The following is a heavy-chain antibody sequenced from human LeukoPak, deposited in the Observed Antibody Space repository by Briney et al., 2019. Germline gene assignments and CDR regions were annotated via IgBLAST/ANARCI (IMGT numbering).Heavy chain of an antibody. CDR2: IIPIFGTA. J-gene: IGHJ4*02. Sequence: ASVKASCKASGGTFSSYAISWVRQAPGQGLEWMGGIIPIFGTANYAQKFQGRVTITADESTSTAYMELSSLRSEDTAVYYCARDMSGPYSGYDWHYWGQGTLVTVSS. CDR1: GGTFSSYA. V-gene: IGHV1-69*13. D-gene: IGHD5-12*01. CDR3: ARDMSGPYSGYDWHY.